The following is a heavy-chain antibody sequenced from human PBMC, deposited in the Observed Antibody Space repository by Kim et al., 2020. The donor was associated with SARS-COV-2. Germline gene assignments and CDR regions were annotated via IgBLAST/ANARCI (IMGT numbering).Heavy chain of an antibody. CDR2: ISGSGGSA. J-gene: IGHJ4*02. V-gene: IGHV3-23*01. Sequence: GGSLRLSCAAAGFTFNSYAMNWVRQAPGKGLEWVSTISGSGGSAYYADSVRGRFAISKDKSKNTLFLQMNSLRAEDTAIYYCAKLGAGGDYSHYDPHHLYYFDSWGQGTLVTVSS. CDR3: AKLGAGGDYSHYDPHHLYYFDS. CDR1: GFTFNSYA. D-gene: IGHD4-4*01.